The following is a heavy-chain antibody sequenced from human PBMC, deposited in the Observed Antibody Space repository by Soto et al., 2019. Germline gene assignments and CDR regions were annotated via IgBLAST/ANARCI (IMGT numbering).Heavy chain of an antibody. J-gene: IGHJ5*02. CDR1: GYTFTSYD. D-gene: IGHD3-22*01. Sequence: ASVKVSCKASGYTFTSYDINWVRQATGQGLEWMGWMSPNSGNTGYAQKLQGGGTMTRNTSISTAYMELSSLRSEDTAVNYYAWYTYNYDGTGYYYVDNWFDPWGQGTLVTVSS. CDR3: AWYTYNYDGTGYYYVDNWFDP. V-gene: IGHV1-8*01. CDR2: MSPNSGNT.